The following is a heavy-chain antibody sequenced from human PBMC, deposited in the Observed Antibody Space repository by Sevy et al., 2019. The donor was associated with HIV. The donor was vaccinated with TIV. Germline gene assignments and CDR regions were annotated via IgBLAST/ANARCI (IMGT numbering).Heavy chain of an antibody. Sequence: ASVKVSCKVSGYIFTELSMHWVRQAPGKGLEWMGGFDPEDGETIYAQKFQGRVTMTEDTSTDTAYMDLGSLGSEDTAVYYCATDSVLLKGRYYDSSGYYLHYWGQGTLVTVSS. V-gene: IGHV1-24*01. CDR1: GYIFTELS. CDR3: ATDSVLLKGRYYDSSGYYLHY. D-gene: IGHD3-22*01. J-gene: IGHJ4*02. CDR2: FDPEDGET.